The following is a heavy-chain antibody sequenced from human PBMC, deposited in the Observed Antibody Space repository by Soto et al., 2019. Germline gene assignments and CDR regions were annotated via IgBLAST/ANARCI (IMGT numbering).Heavy chain of an antibody. D-gene: IGHD3-22*01. CDR3: GRGGGYYWFEP. J-gene: IGHJ5*02. CDR2: IKQDGSEK. CDR1: GFTFSSYW. V-gene: IGHV3-7*04. Sequence: EVQLVESGGGLVQPGGSLRLSCAASGFTFSSYWMSWVRQAPGKGLEWVANIKQDGSEKYYVDSVKGRFTISRDNGKNSLYLQMNSLRAEDTAVYYCGRGGGYYWFEPWGQGTLVTVSS.